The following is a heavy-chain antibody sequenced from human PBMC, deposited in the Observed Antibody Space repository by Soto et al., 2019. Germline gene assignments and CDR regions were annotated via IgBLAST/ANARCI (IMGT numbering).Heavy chain of an antibody. Sequence: SVKVSCKASGGTFSSYAISWVRQAPGQGLEWMGGIIPIFGTANYAQKFRGRVTITADESTSTAYMELSSLRSEDTAVYYCASCTNGVCGFDYWGQGTLVTVSS. CDR2: IIPIFGTA. J-gene: IGHJ4*02. V-gene: IGHV1-69*13. CDR3: ASCTNGVCGFDY. CDR1: GGTFSSYA. D-gene: IGHD2-8*01.